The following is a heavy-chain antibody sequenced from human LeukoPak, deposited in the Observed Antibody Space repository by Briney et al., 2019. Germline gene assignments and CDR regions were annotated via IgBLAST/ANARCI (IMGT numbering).Heavy chain of an antibody. J-gene: IGHJ4*02. CDR2: IYPGDSDT. D-gene: IGHD5-12*01. CDR1: GSSFTSYW. CDR3: ARYRGYSGYDLNY. Sequence: GGSLQISCKGSGSSFTSYWIGWVRQLPGKGLEWMGIIYPGDSDTRYSPSFQGQVTISADKSISTAYLQWSSLKASDTAMYYCARYRGYSGYDLNYWGQGTLVTVSS. V-gene: IGHV5-51*01.